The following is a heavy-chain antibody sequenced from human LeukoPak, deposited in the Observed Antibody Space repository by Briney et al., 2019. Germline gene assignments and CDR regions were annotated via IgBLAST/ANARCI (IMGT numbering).Heavy chain of an antibody. Sequence: KTSETLSLTCAVYGGSFCGYYWSWIRQPPGKGLERIGEINHSGSTNYNPSLKSRVTISVDTSKNQFSLKLSSVTAADTAVYYCARGRRYFDWSRQYYFDYWGQGTLVTVSS. V-gene: IGHV4-34*01. J-gene: IGHJ4*02. D-gene: IGHD3-9*01. CDR3: ARGRRYFDWSRQYYFDY. CDR1: GGSFCGYY. CDR2: INHSGST.